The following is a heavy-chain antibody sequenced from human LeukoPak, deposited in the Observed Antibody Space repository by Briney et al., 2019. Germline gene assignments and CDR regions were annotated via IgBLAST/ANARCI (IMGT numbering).Heavy chain of an antibody. D-gene: IGHD3-22*01. Sequence: GAALQISFKGSGYRFTSYWIGWVRQMPGKSLECMGIIYPGDSDTRYSPSFQGQVTISADKSISTAYLQWSSLKASDTAMYYCARPRDSSGYYYGAFDIWGQGTMVTVSS. CDR2: IYPGDSDT. V-gene: IGHV5-51*01. J-gene: IGHJ3*02. CDR1: GYRFTSYW. CDR3: ARPRDSSGYYYGAFDI.